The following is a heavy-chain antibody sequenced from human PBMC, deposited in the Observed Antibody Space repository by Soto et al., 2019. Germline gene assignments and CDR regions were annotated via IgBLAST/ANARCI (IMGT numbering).Heavy chain of an antibody. D-gene: IGHD3-16*01. CDR1: GFTFSSYW. CDR2: INTDGSRA. Sequence: EVQLVESGGDLVQPGGSLRLACAASGFTFSSYWMHWVRQAPGKGLMWVSRINTDGSRATYADSVQGRFGISRDNAKNTVYLQMNSLRAEDTAVYYCARVKLGSYDWVDPLGQGTLVTVSS. CDR3: ARVKLGSYDWVDP. V-gene: IGHV3-74*01. J-gene: IGHJ5*02.